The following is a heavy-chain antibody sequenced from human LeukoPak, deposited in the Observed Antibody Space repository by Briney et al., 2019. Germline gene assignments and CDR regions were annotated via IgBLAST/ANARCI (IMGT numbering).Heavy chain of an antibody. CDR2: IRSKANSYAT. J-gene: IGHJ4*02. CDR1: GFTFSGSA. V-gene: IGHV3-73*01. Sequence: GGSLKLSCAASGFTFSGSAMHWVRQASGKGLEWVGRIRSKANSYATAYAASVKGRFTISRDDSKSTAYLQLNSLKTEDTAVYYRTRFGSDDGEYAYWGQGTLVTVSS. CDR3: TRFGSDDGEYAY. D-gene: IGHD4-17*01.